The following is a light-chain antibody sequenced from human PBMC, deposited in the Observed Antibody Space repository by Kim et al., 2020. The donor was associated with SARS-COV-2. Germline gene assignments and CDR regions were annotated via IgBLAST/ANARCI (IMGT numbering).Light chain of an antibody. CDR3: NSRGSNDNVL. CDR1: SLRSYY. Sequence: VALGQTVRITCQGNSLRSYYATWYQQKPGQAPIVVIYGKNNRPSGIPDRFSGSSSGDTASLTITGTQAGDEADYYCNSRGSNDNVLFGGGTKLTVL. V-gene: IGLV3-19*01. CDR2: GKN. J-gene: IGLJ2*01.